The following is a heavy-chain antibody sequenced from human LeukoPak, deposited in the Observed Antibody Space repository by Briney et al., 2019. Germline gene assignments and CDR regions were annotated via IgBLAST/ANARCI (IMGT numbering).Heavy chain of an antibody. CDR2: ISGSGGST. V-gene: IGHV3-23*01. D-gene: IGHD3-16*01. Sequence: PGGSLRLSRAASGFTFSSYAMSWVRQAPGKGLEWVSAISGSGGSTYYADSVKGRFTISRDNSKNTLYLQMNSLRAEDTAVYYCAKDGGSIVGADYFDYWGQGTLVTVSS. CDR3: AKDGGSIVGADYFDY. J-gene: IGHJ4*02. CDR1: GFTFSSYA.